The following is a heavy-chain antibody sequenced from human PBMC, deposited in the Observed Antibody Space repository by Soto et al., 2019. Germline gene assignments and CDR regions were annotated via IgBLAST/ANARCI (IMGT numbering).Heavy chain of an antibody. CDR3: ARQEWWSGGSFYPILDY. V-gene: IGHV4-59*08. CDR1: GDSISGYY. D-gene: IGHD2-15*01. CDR2: IYYSGST. J-gene: IGHJ4*02. Sequence: PSEPQSLPWTVAGDSISGYYCSCIRQPQGKGLEWIGYIYYSGSTTYNPSLKSRVTISVDTSKNQFSLKLSSVTAADTAVYYFARQEWWSGGSFYPILDYWGQGTLVTVSS.